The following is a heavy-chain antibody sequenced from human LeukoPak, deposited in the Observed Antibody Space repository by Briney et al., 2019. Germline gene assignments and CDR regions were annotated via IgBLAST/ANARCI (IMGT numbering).Heavy chain of an antibody. Sequence: PGGSLRLSCAASGFTFSSYSMNWVRQAPGKGLEWVSYISSSSSTIYYADSVKGRFTISRDNAKNSLYLQMNSLRAEDTAVYYCAKALHITIFGVVTAFDYWGQGTLVTVSS. CDR2: ISSSSSTI. J-gene: IGHJ4*02. CDR3: AKALHITIFGVVTAFDY. D-gene: IGHD3-3*01. CDR1: GFTFSSYS. V-gene: IGHV3-48*01.